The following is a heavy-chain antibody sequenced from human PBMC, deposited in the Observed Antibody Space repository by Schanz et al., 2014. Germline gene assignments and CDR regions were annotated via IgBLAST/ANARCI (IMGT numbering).Heavy chain of an antibody. J-gene: IGHJ4*02. CDR3: AKDPNLLRDSSGYYFSSFDH. V-gene: IGHV3-23*01. CDR2: ITGSGGTT. Sequence: EVRLLESGGGLVQPGGSLRLSCVASGFTFNSYAMSWVRQAPGKGLEWVSAITGSGGTTHYADSVKGRFTISRDNSKNTLYLQLNSLRVDDTAKYFCAKDPNLLRDSSGYYFSSFDHWGQGTLVAVSS. D-gene: IGHD3-22*01. CDR1: GFTFNSYA.